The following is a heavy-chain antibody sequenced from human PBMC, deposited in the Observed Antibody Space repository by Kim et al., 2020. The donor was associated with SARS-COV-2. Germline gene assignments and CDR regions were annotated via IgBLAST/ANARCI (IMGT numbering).Heavy chain of an antibody. V-gene: IGHV3-43*01. D-gene: IGHD3-10*01. CDR2: ISWDGGST. CDR1: GFTFDDYT. Sequence: GGSLRLSCAASGFTFDDYTMHWVRQAPGKGLEWVSLISWDGGSTYYADSVKGRFTISRDNSKNSLYLQMNSLRTEDTALYYCAKDSVRRTVRGSNMGNWGQGTLVTVSS. CDR3: AKDSVRRTVRGSNMGN. J-gene: IGHJ4*02.